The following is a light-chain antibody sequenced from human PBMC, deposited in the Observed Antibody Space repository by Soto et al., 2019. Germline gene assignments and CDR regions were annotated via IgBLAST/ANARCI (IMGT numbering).Light chain of an antibody. J-gene: IGKJ2*01. V-gene: IGKV3-11*01. CDR1: QSVSSY. Sequence: EIVLTQSPATLSLSPGERATLSCRASQSVSSYLAWYQQKPGQAPRLLIYDASNRATGIPARFSGSGSGTDFTLTISSPEPEDFAVYYCQQRSNWPEFGQGTKLEIK. CDR2: DAS. CDR3: QQRSNWPE.